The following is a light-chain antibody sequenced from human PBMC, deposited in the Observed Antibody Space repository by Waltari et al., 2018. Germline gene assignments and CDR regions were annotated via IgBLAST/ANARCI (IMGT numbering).Light chain of an antibody. CDR2: GTN. V-gene: IGLV1-40*01. CDR1: SSNIGTGYD. J-gene: IGLJ2*01. CDR3: RSYDKRLSGVV. Sequence: QSVLTQPPSVSGAPGQRVTISCTGSSSNIGTGYDVHWYQQLPGTAPKLLIYGTNNRPSGVPYRFSGTNAGTSASLALTVLQAVDVADYYCRSYDKRLSGVVFVVGTKLTV.